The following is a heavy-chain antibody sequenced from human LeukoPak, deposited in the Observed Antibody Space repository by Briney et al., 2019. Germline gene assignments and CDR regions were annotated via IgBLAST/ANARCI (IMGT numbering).Heavy chain of an antibody. V-gene: IGHV5-51*01. Sequence: GESLKISCKGSGYRFTTYWIGWVRQLPGKGLEWMGIIYPGDSESRYSPPFQGQVTISADKSITTAYLQWSSLKASDTAMYYCARLYCSDGSCFLDYWGQGTLVTVSS. J-gene: IGHJ4*02. CDR3: ARLYCSDGSCFLDY. D-gene: IGHD2-15*01. CDR2: IYPGDSES. CDR1: GYRFTTYW.